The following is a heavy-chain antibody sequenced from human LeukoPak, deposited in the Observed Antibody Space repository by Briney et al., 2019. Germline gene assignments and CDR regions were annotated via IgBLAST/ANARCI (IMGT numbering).Heavy chain of an antibody. D-gene: IGHD3-10*01. CDR1: GYTFTSYA. Sequence: ASVKVSCKASGYTFTSYAMNWVRQARGQGLEWMGWINTNTGNPTYAQGFTGRFVFSLDTSVSTAYLQISSLKAEDTAVYYCARGPTPSPLLWFGELLPSYYYYGMDVWGQGTTVTVSS. CDR2: INTNTGNP. V-gene: IGHV7-4-1*02. CDR3: ARGPTPSPLLWFGELLPSYYYYGMDV. J-gene: IGHJ6*02.